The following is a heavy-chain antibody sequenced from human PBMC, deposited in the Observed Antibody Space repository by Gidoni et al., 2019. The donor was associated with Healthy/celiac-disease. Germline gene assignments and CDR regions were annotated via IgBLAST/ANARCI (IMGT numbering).Heavy chain of an antibody. CDR3: ARAPQYSSGWGDAFDI. CDR1: RFTFSSYS. D-gene: IGHD6-19*01. CDR2: ISSSSSYI. J-gene: IGHJ3*02. V-gene: IGHV3-21*01. Sequence: EVQLVESGGGLVKPGGSLRLSCAASRFTFSSYSMNWVRQAPGKGLEWVSSISSSSSYIYYADSVKGRFTISRDNAKNSLYLQMNSLRAEDTAVYYCARAPQYSSGWGDAFDIWGQGTMVTVSS.